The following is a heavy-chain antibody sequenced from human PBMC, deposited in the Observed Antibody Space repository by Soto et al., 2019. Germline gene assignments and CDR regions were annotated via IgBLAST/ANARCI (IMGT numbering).Heavy chain of an antibody. Sequence: PSETLSLTCAVSGYSISSGYYWGWIRQPPGKGLEWIGSIYHSGSTYYNPSLKSRVTISVDTSKNQFSLKLSSVTAADTAVYYCASGSPADYWGQGTLVTVSS. CDR2: IYHSGST. CDR3: ASGSPADY. J-gene: IGHJ4*02. V-gene: IGHV4-38-2*01. CDR1: GYSISSGYY.